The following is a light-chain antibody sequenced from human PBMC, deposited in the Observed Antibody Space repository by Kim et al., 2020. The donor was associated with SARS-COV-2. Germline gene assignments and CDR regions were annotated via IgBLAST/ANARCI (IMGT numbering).Light chain of an antibody. CDR1: QTVTNF. J-gene: IGKJ1*01. CDR3: QQRTNWPT. V-gene: IGKV3-11*01. CDR2: DAS. Sequence: SLSPGERATLSCRASQTVTNFLAWYQQKPGQAPRLLIYDASNRATGIPARFSGGGSGTDFTLTISSLEPEDFAVYYCQQRTNWPTFGQGTKVEIK.